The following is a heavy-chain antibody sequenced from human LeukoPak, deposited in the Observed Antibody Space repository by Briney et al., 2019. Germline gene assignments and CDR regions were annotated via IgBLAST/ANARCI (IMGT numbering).Heavy chain of an antibody. CDR1: GGSISSGGYY. CDR2: IYHSGST. V-gene: IGHV4-30-2*01. CDR3: ARPTELFSYFDY. D-gene: IGHD3-10*01. Sequence: SQTLSLTCTVSGGSISSGGYYWSWIRQPPGKGLEWIGYIYHSGSTYYNPSLKSRVTISVDRSKNQFSLKLSSVTAADTAVYYCARPTELFSYFDYWGQGTLVTVSS. J-gene: IGHJ4*02.